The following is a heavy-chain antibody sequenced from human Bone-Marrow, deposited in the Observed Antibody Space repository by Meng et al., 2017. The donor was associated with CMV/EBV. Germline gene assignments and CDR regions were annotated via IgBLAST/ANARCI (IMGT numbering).Heavy chain of an antibody. CDR1: GGTFSSYT. Sequence: SVKVSCKASGGTFSSYTISWVRQAPGQGLEWMGRIIPILGTANYAQKFQGRVTITTDESTSTAYMELSSLRSEDTAVYYCASGYRVPAAVYYYYYGMDVWGQGTTVTVSS. CDR3: ASGYRVPAAVYYYYYGMDV. V-gene: IGHV1-69*16. CDR2: IIPILGTA. D-gene: IGHD2-2*01. J-gene: IGHJ6*02.